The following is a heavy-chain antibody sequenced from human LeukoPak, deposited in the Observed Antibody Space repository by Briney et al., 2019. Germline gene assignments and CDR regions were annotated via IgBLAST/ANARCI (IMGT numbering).Heavy chain of an antibody. Sequence: SETLSLTCAVYGGSFSGYYWSWIRQPPGKGLEWIGEINHSGSTNYNPSLKSRVTISVDTSKNQFSLKLSSVTAADTAVYYCARGRGTYYDFWSGYPPPRYYFDYWGQGTLVTVSS. CDR3: ARGRGTYYDFWSGYPPPRYYFDY. CDR2: INHSGST. CDR1: GGSFSGYY. J-gene: IGHJ4*02. V-gene: IGHV4-34*01. D-gene: IGHD3-3*01.